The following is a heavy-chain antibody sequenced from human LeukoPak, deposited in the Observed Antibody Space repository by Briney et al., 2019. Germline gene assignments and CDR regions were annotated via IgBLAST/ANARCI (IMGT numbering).Heavy chain of an antibody. D-gene: IGHD3-10*01. CDR3: ARVYYYGSGSPPWYFDL. V-gene: IGHV4-59*11. Sequence: SETLSLTCTVSGGSISSHYWSWIRQPPGKGLEWIGYIYYSGSTNYNPSLKSRVTISVDTSKNQFSLKLSSVTAADTAVYYCARVYYYGSGSPPWYFDLWGRGTLVTVSS. J-gene: IGHJ2*01. CDR2: IYYSGST. CDR1: GGSISSHY.